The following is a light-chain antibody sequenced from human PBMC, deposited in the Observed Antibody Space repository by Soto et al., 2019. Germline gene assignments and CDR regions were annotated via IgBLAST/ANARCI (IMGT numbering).Light chain of an antibody. J-gene: IGKJ4*01. CDR2: GAS. Sequence: EIVLTQSPGTLSLSPGERATLSCRASQTVRSSYLAWYQQKPDQAPRLLIYGASSRATGIPDRFSGGGSGTDFTLAISRVEPEDFAVYYCPQYGSSPRTFGGGTKVEIK. CDR1: QTVRSSY. CDR3: PQYGSSPRT. V-gene: IGKV3-20*01.